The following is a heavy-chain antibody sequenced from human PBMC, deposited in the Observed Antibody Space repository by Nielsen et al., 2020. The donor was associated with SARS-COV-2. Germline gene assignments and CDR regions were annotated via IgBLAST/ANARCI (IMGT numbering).Heavy chain of an antibody. J-gene: IGHJ5*02. V-gene: IGHV3-64*01. Sequence: GESLKISCAASGFTLSDYAIQWVRQAPGKGLEYVATIKSQSHGSSTSYISSVRGRFTIPRDNSKNILYLQMDSLRAEDMAVYYCARDSGGSYDLWGHGTLVTVSS. D-gene: IGHD1-26*01. CDR3: ARDSGGSYDL. CDR2: IKSQSHGSST. CDR1: GFTLSDYA.